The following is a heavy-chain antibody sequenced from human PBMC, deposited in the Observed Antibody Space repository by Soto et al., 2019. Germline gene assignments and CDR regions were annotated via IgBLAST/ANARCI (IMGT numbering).Heavy chain of an antibody. CDR1: GGSISSSSYY. D-gene: IGHD5-12*01. CDR3: ARHPRLDSGYDGGVDY. CDR2: IYYSGST. Sequence: SETLSLTCTVSGGSISSSSYYWGWIRQPPGKGLEWIGSIYYSGSTYYNPSLKSRVTISVDTSKNQFSLKLSSVTAADTAVYYCARHPRLDSGYDGGVDYWGQGTLVTVSS. J-gene: IGHJ4*02. V-gene: IGHV4-39*01.